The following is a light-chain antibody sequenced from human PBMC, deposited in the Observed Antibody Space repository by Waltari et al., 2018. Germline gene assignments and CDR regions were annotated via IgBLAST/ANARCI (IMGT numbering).Light chain of an antibody. CDR2: KAS. V-gene: IGKV1-5*03. CDR3: QQYNIYYT. Sequence: DIQMTQSPSTLSASVGDRVTITCRASQSISSWLAWYQQKPGKAPKLLIYKASSLERVIPSRFSGSGFGTEFTLTISSLQPDDFATYYCQQYNIYYTFGQGTRLEIK. CDR1: QSISSW. J-gene: IGKJ2*01.